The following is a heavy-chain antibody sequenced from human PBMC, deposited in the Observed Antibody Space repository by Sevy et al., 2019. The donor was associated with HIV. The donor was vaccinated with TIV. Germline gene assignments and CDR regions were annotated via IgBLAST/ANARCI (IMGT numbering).Heavy chain of an antibody. V-gene: IGHV3-11*06. CDR2: ISSSSSYT. D-gene: IGHD2-2*01. CDR3: ARAKCSSTSCYYYYYYYMDV. Sequence: GGSLRLSCAASGFTFSDYYMSWIRQAPGKGLEWVSYISSSSSYTNYADSVKGRFTISRGNAKNSLYLQMNSLRAEDTAVYYCARAKCSSTSCYYYYYYYMDVWGKGTTVTVSS. CDR1: GFTFSDYY. J-gene: IGHJ6*03.